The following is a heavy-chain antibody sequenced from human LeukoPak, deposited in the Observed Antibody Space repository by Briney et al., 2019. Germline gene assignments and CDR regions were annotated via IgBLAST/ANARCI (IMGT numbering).Heavy chain of an antibody. D-gene: IGHD3-9*01. CDR2: IIPIFGTA. J-gene: IGHJ6*04. CDR3: ARGEVNDYYYYYGMDV. V-gene: IGHV1-69*01. Sequence: ASVKVSCKASGGTFSSYAISWVRQAPGQGLEWMGGIIPIFGTANYAQKFQGRVTITADESTSTAYMELSSLRSEDTAVYYCARGEVNDYYYYYGMDVWAKGPRSPSPQ. CDR1: GGTFSSYA.